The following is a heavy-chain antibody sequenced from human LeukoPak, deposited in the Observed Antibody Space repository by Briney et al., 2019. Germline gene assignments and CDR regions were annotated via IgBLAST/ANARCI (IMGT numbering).Heavy chain of an antibody. CDR1: RFTFSNYG. V-gene: IGHV3-30*02. Sequence: GGSLRLSCAASRFTFSNYGGHCVRQAPGKGLEWVAFIPSDGSKQYYGDSVKGRFTISRDNSKNTLHLQMNSLRPEDTAMYYCARDIPGGFDPWGQGTLVTVSS. D-gene: IGHD2-21*01. J-gene: IGHJ5*02. CDR2: IPSDGSKQ. CDR3: ARDIPGGFDP.